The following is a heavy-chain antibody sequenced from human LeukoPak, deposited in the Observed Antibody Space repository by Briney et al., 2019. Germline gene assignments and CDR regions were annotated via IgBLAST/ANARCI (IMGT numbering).Heavy chain of an antibody. CDR1: GFTFSSYS. J-gene: IGHJ5*02. D-gene: IGHD3-16*02. CDR2: ISSSSSYI. CDR3: ASDGSYDYVWGSYRHNWFDP. V-gene: IGHV3-21*01. Sequence: GGSLRLSCAASGFTFSSYSVNWVRQAPGKGLEWVSSISSSSSYIYYADSVKGRFTISRDNAKNSLYLQMNSLRAEDTAVYYCASDGSYDYVWGSYRHNWFDPWGQGTLVTVSS.